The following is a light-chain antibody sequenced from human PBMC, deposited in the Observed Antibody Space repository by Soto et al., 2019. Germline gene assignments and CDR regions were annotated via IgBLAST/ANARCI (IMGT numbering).Light chain of an antibody. CDR3: QHYNNWPYT. Sequence: EIVMTQSPATLSVSPGERATLSCRASQSVSSNLAWYQQKPGLAPRLLIYGASNRATGIPARFSGSGSGPEFTLTISSLQSEDFAVYYCQHYNNWPYTFGQGTKLEIK. V-gene: IGKV3-15*01. CDR1: QSVSSN. CDR2: GAS. J-gene: IGKJ2*01.